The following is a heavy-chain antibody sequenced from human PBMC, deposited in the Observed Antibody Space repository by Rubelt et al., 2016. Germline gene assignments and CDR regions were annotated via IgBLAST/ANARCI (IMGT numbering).Heavy chain of an antibody. CDR2: LSWDSKAP. Sequence: EWVSALSWDSKAPYYAASVKGRFTISRDNAKNSLYLQMNSLKTEDTGIYYCTTDHEGPRHWGQGTLVIVSS. J-gene: IGHJ4*02. V-gene: IGHV3-43*01. CDR3: TTDHEGPRH.